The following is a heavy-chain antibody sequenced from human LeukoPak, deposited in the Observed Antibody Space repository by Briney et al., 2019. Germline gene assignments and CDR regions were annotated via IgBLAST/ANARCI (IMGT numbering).Heavy chain of an antibody. CDR1: GFTLSGYW. CDR3: ARDRGIHGWFDP. CDR2: IKVDGSEK. D-gene: IGHD3-10*01. V-gene: IGHV3-7*01. J-gene: IGHJ5*02. Sequence: GGSLRLSCAASGFTLSGYWMSWVRQAPGKGLEWVANIKVDGSEKNYVDSVKGRLTISRDNAKNSLYLQMNSLRVEDTAVYYCARDRGIHGWFDPWGQGTLVTVSS.